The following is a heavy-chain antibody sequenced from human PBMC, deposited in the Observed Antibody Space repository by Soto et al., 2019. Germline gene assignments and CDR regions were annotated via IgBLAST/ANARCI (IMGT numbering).Heavy chain of an antibody. D-gene: IGHD6-19*01. CDR2: ITSDERTI. Sequence: EVQLVESGGGLVQPGGSLGLSCSASGVTFRVYSMNWVRQAPWKGLEWVSYITSDERTIHYADSVKGRFTISRDNAKNSVYLQMTSLRDEDTAVYYCARSVAGHFDFWGQGILVTVSS. CDR1: GVTFRVYS. V-gene: IGHV3-48*02. J-gene: IGHJ4*01. CDR3: ARSVAGHFDF.